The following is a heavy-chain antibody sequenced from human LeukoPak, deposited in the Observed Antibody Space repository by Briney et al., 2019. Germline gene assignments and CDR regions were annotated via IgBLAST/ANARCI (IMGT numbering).Heavy chain of an antibody. CDR1: GFTFSSYW. CDR2: INSDGSST. V-gene: IGHV3-74*01. CDR3: ARARSYDYVWGSYPDY. J-gene: IGHJ4*02. D-gene: IGHD3-16*02. Sequence: PGGSLRLSCAASGFTFSSYWMHWVRQAPGKGLLWVSRINSDGSSTSYADSVKGRFTISRDNAKNTLYLQMNSLRAEDTAVYYCARARSYDYVWGSYPDYWGQGTLVTVSS.